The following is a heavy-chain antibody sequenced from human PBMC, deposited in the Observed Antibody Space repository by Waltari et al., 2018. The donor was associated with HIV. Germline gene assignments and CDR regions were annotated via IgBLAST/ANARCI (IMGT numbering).Heavy chain of an antibody. CDR3: ARNPFTMVRGVQNWFDP. J-gene: IGHJ5*02. CDR1: GGSISSGSYY. D-gene: IGHD3-10*01. V-gene: IGHV4-61*02. Sequence: QVQLQESGPGLVKPSQTLSLTCTVSGGSISSGSYYWSWIRQPAGKGLEWIGRIYTSGSTNYNPSLKSRVTISVDTSKNQFSLKLSSVTAADTAVYYCARNPFTMVRGVQNWFDPWGQGTLVTVSS. CDR2: IYTSGST.